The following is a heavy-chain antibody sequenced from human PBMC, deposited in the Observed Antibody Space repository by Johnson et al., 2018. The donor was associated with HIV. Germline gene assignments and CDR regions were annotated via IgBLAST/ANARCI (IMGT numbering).Heavy chain of an antibody. CDR1: GFTFSNYW. V-gene: IGHV3-13*01. CDR3: ARSRGVSSGDAFDI. D-gene: IGHD1-26*01. Sequence: VQLVESGGGLVQPGGSLRLSCAASGFTFSNYWMHWVRQATGKGLEWVSAIGTAGDTYYPGSVKGRFTISRDNAKNSLYLQMNSLRAEYTAVYYCARSRGVSSGDAFDIWGQGTMVTVSS. J-gene: IGHJ3*02. CDR2: IGTAGDT.